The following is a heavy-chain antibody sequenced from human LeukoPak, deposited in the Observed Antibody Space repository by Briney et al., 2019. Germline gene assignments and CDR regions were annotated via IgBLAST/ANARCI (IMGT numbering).Heavy chain of an antibody. Sequence: ASVKVSCKASGYTFTSYGISWVRQAPGQGLEWMGMINPSGGTTSYAQKFQGRVTMTRDTSTSTVYMELSSLRSEDTAVYYCARERYSSGSDAFDIWGQGTMVTVSS. CDR1: GYTFTSYG. V-gene: IGHV1-46*01. CDR2: INPSGGTT. D-gene: IGHD6-19*01. J-gene: IGHJ3*02. CDR3: ARERYSSGSDAFDI.